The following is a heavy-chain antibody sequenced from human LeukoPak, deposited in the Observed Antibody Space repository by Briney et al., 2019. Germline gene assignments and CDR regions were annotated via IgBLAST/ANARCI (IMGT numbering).Heavy chain of an antibody. V-gene: IGHV4-30-2*01. CDR3: ARARESMATAGSYFDY. CDR1: GGSISSGDYS. Sequence: PSQTLPLTCAVSGGSISSGDYSWSWIRQPPGSGLEWIGYIWHSGHTNYNPSLRSRVTIPVARSNNQFSLRLSSVTAADTAVYYCARARESMATAGSYFDYWDQGTLVTLSS. CDR2: IWHSGHT. J-gene: IGHJ4*02. D-gene: IGHD6-13*01.